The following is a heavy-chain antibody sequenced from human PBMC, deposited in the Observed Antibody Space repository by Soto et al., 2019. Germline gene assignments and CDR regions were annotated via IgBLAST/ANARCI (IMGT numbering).Heavy chain of an antibody. Sequence: LRLSCAASGFTFSSYAMSWVRQAPGKGLEWVSAISGSGGSTYYADSVKGRFTISRDNSKNTLYLQMNSLRAEDTAVYYCAKEGRMYYYDSSGYYPLYYYGMDVWGQGTTVTVSS. V-gene: IGHV3-23*01. CDR3: AKEGRMYYYDSSGYYPLYYYGMDV. CDR2: ISGSGGST. CDR1: GFTFSSYA. J-gene: IGHJ6*02. D-gene: IGHD3-22*01.